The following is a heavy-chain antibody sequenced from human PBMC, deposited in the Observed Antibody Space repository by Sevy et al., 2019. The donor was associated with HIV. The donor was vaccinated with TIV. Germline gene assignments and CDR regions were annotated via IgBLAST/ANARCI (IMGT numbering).Heavy chain of an antibody. Sequence: GGSLRLSCAASGFTVSSNYMSWVRQAPGKGLEWVSVIYSGGSTYYAVSVKGRFTISRDNSKNTLYLQMNSLRAEDTAVYYCARVSAGYGSGLNYYYGMDVWGQGTTVTVSS. V-gene: IGHV3-53*01. CDR3: ARVSAGYGSGLNYYYGMDV. D-gene: IGHD3-10*01. CDR1: GFTVSSNY. CDR2: IYSGGST. J-gene: IGHJ6*02.